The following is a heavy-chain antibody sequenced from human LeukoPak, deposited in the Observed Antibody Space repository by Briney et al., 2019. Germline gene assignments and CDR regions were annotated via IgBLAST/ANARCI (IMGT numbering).Heavy chain of an antibody. V-gene: IGHV4-59*08. Sequence: SETLSLTCTVSGGSISSYYWSWIRQPPGKGLEWIGYIYYSGSTNYNPSLKSRVTISVDTSKNQFSLKLSSVTAADTAVYYSAIRKSNYDYYYYYMDVWGKGTTVTVSS. CDR1: GGSISSYY. CDR3: AIRKSNYDYYYYYMDV. J-gene: IGHJ6*03. CDR2: IYYSGST. D-gene: IGHD4-11*01.